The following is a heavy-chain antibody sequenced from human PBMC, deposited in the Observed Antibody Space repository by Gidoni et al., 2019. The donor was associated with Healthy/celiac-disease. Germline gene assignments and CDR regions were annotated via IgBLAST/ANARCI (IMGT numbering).Heavy chain of an antibody. V-gene: IGHV3-49*04. J-gene: IGHJ4*02. CDR3: TRVYPSNYDFWSGLIYFDY. D-gene: IGHD3-3*01. Sequence: EVQLVESGGGLVQPGRSLRLSCTASGFPFGDYAMSWVRQAPGKGLEWVGFIRSKAYGGTTEYAASVKGRFTISRDDSKSIAYLQMNSLKTEDTAVYYCTRVYPSNYDFWSGLIYFDYWGQGTLVTVSS. CDR1: GFPFGDYA. CDR2: IRSKAYGGTT.